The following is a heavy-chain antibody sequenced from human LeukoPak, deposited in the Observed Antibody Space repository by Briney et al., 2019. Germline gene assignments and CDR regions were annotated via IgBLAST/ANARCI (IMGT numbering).Heavy chain of an antibody. CDR1: GFTFSSYS. CDR3: ARDRSSYSPYYYMDV. CDR2: ISSSSSYI. J-gene: IGHJ6*03. V-gene: IGHV3-21*01. D-gene: IGHD4-11*01. Sequence: PGGSLRLSCAASGFTFSSYSMNWVRQAPGKGLEWVSSISSSSSYIYYADSVKGRFTFSRDNAKNSLYLQMNSLRAEDTAVYYCARDRSSYSPYYYMDVWGKGTTVTVSS.